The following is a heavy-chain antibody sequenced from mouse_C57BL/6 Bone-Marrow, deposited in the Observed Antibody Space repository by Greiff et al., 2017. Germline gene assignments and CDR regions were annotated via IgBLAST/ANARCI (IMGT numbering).Heavy chain of an antibody. J-gene: IGHJ3*01. CDR3: ARSDSFAY. CDR1: GYAFSSYW. Sequence: VQLVESGAELVKPGASVKISCKASGYAFSSYWMNWVKQRPGKGLEWIGQIYPGDGDTNYNGTFKGQATLTADKSPSTAYMQLSSLASYDSAVYFCARSDSFAYWGQGTLVTVSA. V-gene: IGHV1-80*01. CDR2: IYPGDGDT.